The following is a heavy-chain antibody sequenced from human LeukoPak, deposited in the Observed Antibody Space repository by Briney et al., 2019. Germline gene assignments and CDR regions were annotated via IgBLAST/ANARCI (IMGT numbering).Heavy chain of an antibody. CDR2: ISSSSSYI. J-gene: IGHJ3*02. CDR1: GFIFSSYS. Sequence: GGSLRLSCAVSGFIFSSYSMNWVRQAPGKGLEWVSSISSSSSYIYYADSVKGRFTISRDNATNSLYLQMNSLRAEDTAVYYCARVGDSAGGAFDIWGQGTTVTVSS. D-gene: IGHD3-16*01. V-gene: IGHV3-21*01. CDR3: ARVGDSAGGAFDI.